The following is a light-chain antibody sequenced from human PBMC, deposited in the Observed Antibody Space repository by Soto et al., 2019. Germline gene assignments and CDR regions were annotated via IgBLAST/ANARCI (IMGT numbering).Light chain of an antibody. CDR3: QQRSTWPLT. CDR1: QDISTF. V-gene: IGKV3-11*01. CDR2: DTF. J-gene: IGKJ4*01. Sequence: IVLTQSPASLSVSPGERATLSCRASQDISTFLAWYQQKPGQAPRLIIYDTFNRASGVPDTFSGSGSGTVFTLTVSNVAPDDSAIYYCQQRSTWPLTFGGGTKVEIK.